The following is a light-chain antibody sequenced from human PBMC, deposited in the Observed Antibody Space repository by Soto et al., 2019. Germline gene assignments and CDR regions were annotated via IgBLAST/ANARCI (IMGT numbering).Light chain of an antibody. Sequence: EIVLTQSPGTLSLSPGARATLSCRASQSVSSSYLAWYQQKPGQAPRLLIYGASSRATGIPERFSGSGSGTDFTLTSSRLEPEDFAVYYCQQYGSSPLTFGQGTRLEIK. CDR1: QSVSSSY. CDR2: GAS. V-gene: IGKV3-20*01. J-gene: IGKJ5*01. CDR3: QQYGSSPLT.